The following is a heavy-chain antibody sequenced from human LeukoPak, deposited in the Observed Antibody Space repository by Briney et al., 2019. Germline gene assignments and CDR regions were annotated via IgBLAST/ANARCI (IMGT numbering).Heavy chain of an antibody. Sequence: GASVKVSCKVSGYTLTELSMHWVRQAPGKGLEWMGGFDPEDGETIYAQKFQGRVTMTEDTSTDTAYMELSSLRSEDTAVYYCATDRYYDYVWGSYRPLDYWGQGTLVTVSS. CDR1: GYTLTELS. J-gene: IGHJ4*02. D-gene: IGHD3-16*02. CDR3: ATDRYYDYVWGSYRPLDY. V-gene: IGHV1-24*01. CDR2: FDPEDGET.